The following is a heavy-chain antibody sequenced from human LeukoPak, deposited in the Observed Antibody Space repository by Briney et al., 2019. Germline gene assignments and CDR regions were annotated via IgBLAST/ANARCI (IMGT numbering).Heavy chain of an antibody. Sequence: PSETLSLTCTVSGGSISSNGYYWGWIRQPPKKGLEWIGSIYYSGSTYYNPSLKSRVTISVDTSKNQFSLKLSSVTAADTAVYFCARGGTLRTFDYWGQGTLVTVSS. V-gene: IGHV4-39*01. CDR3: ARGGTLRTFDY. CDR1: GGSISSNGYY. D-gene: IGHD3-16*01. J-gene: IGHJ4*02. CDR2: IYYSGST.